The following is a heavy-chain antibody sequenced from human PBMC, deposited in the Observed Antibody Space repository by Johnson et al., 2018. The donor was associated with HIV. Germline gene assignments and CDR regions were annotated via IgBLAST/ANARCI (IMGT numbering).Heavy chain of an antibody. CDR1: GFTVSSNY. V-gene: IGHV3-66*03. CDR2: FYSGGST. CDR3: ARDRAVAATSGAGAFDI. Sequence: VQLVESGGGLIQPGGSLRLSCVASGFTVSSNYMSWVRQAPGKGLEWVSVFYSGGSTYYADSVKGRFPISRDNSKNTLYLQMNSLRAEDTAVYYCARDRAVAATSGAGAFDIWGQGTMVTVSS. J-gene: IGHJ3*02. D-gene: IGHD2-15*01.